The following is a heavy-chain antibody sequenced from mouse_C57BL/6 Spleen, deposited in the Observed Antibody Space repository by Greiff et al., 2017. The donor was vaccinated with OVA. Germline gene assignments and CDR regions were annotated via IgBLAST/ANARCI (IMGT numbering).Heavy chain of an antibody. D-gene: IGHD3-2*02. V-gene: IGHV1-26*01. CDR3: ARSQTAQATTVYAMDY. CDR2: INPNNGGT. CDR1: GYTFTDYY. Sequence: VQLQQSGPELVKPGASVKISCKASGYTFTDYYMNWVKQSHGKSLEWIGDINPNNGGTSYNQKFKGKATLTVDKSSSTAYMELRSLTSEDSAVYYCARSQTAQATTVYAMDYWGQGTSVTVSS. J-gene: IGHJ4*01.